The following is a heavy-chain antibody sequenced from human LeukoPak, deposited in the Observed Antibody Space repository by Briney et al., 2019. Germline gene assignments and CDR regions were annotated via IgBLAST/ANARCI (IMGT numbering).Heavy chain of an antibody. V-gene: IGHV3-23*01. D-gene: IGHD6-13*01. CDR2: ISASGDTT. J-gene: IGHJ4*01. CDR1: GFTFSDYT. Sequence: GGSLRLSCAASGFTFSDYTMNWVRQAPGRGLEWVSGISASGDTTSYADSVKGRFTISRDNSKNTLYLQMDGLRAEDTAIYYCAKRSGSSWYGDFDYWGQGTLVTVSS. CDR3: AKRSGSSWYGDFDY.